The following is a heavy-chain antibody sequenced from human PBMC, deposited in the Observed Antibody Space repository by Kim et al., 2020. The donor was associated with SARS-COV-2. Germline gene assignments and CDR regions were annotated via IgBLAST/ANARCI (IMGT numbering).Heavy chain of an antibody. D-gene: IGHD2-21*02. Sequence: SETLSLTCTVSRGAISNSYWSWIRQPPGPCLSCIFSLYYTGNTTYNPSLKSRVTISVDTSKNQFSLKLNSVTAADTAVYYCARGRVTPDYWGQGTLVTVSS. CDR3: ARGRVTPDY. V-gene: IGHV4-59*01. CDR1: RGAISNSY. CDR2: LYYTGNT. J-gene: IGHJ4*02.